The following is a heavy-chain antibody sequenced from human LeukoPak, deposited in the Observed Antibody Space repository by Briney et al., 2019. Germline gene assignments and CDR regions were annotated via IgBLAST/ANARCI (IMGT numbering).Heavy chain of an antibody. CDR1: GVSFSDYF. D-gene: IGHD3-10*01. CDR2: INHSGST. V-gene: IGHV4-34*01. J-gene: IGHJ6*02. Sequence: PSETLSLTCAVYGVSFSDYFWTWIRQSPGKRLEWIGEINHSGSTNYIPSLKSRVTISVDTSKNQFSLKLSSVTAADTAVYYCARVGLITMVRGVIQNYYYYGMDVWGQGTTVTVSS. CDR3: ARVGLITMVRGVIQNYYYYGMDV.